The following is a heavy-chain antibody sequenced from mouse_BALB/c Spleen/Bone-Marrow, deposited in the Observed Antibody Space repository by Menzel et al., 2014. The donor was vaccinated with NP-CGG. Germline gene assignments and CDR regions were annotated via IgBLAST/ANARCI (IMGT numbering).Heavy chain of an antibody. CDR1: GFTFTDYY. CDR3: ARDSPNDCDGNYYAMDY. J-gene: IGHJ4*01. D-gene: IGHD2-4*01. V-gene: IGHV7-3*02. CDR2: ISHKANGYTT. Sequence: EVQLEESGAGLVQPGGSVRLSCATSGFTFTDYYMTWVRQRPGKALEWFGFISHKANGYTTEYSASVKGQFTISRNNSQSLLYLQMNTLRAEDSATYYCARDSPNDCDGNYYAMDYWGQGTSVTVSS.